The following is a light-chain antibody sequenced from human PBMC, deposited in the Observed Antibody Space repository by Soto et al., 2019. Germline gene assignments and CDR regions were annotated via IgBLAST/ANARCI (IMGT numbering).Light chain of an antibody. J-gene: IGLJ3*02. CDR3: AAWDDSLGGRWV. CDR1: SYNIESNY. V-gene: IGLV1-47*02. Sequence: QSVLTQPPSASGTPGQRVTISCSGRSYNIESNYVYWYQQLPGTAPKLLISTNNERPSGVPDRFSGSKSGTSASLAISGLRAEDEADYYCAAWDDSLGGRWVFGGGTQLTVL. CDR2: TNN.